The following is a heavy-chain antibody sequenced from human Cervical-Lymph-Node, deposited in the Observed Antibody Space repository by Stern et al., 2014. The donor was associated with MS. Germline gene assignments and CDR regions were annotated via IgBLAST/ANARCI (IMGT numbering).Heavy chain of an antibody. CDR2: IYYSGST. Sequence: QVQLQESGPGLVQPSETLSLTCTASGGSISSYYWSWIRQPPGTGLEWIGYIYYSGSTNYNPSLKSRVTISVDTSKNQFSLKLSSVTAADAAVYYCARGATQAFDPWGQGTLVTVSS. J-gene: IGHJ5*02. CDR1: GGSISSYY. V-gene: IGHV4-59*01. CDR3: ARGATQAFDP.